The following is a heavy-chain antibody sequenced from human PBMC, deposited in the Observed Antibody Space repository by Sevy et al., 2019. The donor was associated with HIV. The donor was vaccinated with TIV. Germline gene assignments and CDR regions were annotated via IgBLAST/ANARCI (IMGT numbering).Heavy chain of an antibody. J-gene: IGHJ4*02. CDR2: IKSKTDGETT. CDR3: ATGIVGAVAGSAVVFDY. D-gene: IGHD6-19*01. V-gene: IGHV3-15*01. CDR1: GFTFSNAW. Sequence: GGSLRLSCAASGFTFSNAWMIWVRQAPGKGLEWVGRIKSKTDGETTDYAAPVKGRFTISRDDPKNTLYLQMNSLKTEDTAVYYCATGIVGAVAGSAVVFDYWGQGTLVTVSS.